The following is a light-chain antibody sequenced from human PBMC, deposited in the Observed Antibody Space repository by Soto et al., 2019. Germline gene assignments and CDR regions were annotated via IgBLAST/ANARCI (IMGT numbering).Light chain of an antibody. CDR3: QQYNNYSRT. Sequence: DIQMTQSPSTLSASVGARVPITCRASQSISNWLAWYQQKPGKAPKLLMSDASSLERGVPSRFSGSGSGTEFTLTISSLQPDDFAIYYCQQYNNYSRTFGQGTKVDIK. CDR1: QSISNW. V-gene: IGKV1-5*01. CDR2: DAS. J-gene: IGKJ1*01.